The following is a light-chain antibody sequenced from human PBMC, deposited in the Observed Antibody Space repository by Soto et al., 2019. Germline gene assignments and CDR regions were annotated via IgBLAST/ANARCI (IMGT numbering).Light chain of an antibody. V-gene: IGLV2-14*01. J-gene: IGLJ1*01. CDR3: SSFTSNRIYV. CDR1: SSDVGGYNY. Sequence: QSALTQPASVSGSPGQSITISCTGTSSDVGGYNYVSWYQQYPGKAPKVMIYEVTNRPSGVSNRFSGSKSGNTASLTISGLQAEDEADYYCSSFTSNRIYVFGPGTKLTVL. CDR2: EVT.